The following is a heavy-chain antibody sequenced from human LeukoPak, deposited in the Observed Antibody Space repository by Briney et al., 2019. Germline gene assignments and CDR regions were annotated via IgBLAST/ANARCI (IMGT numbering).Heavy chain of an antibody. CDR1: GATFSSYA. Sequence: SVKLCCKASGATFSSYAIGRVRQAPGQGLEWMGGIIPIFGTANYAQKFQGRVTITADKSTSTAYMELSSLRSEDTTVYYCASERGRDDAFDIWGQGTMVTVSS. V-gene: IGHV1-69*06. D-gene: IGHD3-10*01. J-gene: IGHJ3*02. CDR3: ASERGRDDAFDI. CDR2: IIPIFGTA.